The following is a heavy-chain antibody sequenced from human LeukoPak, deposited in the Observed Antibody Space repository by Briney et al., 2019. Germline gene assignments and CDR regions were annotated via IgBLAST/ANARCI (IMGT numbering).Heavy chain of an antibody. CDR3: ARDNPITAFDI. CDR1: GFTFSSYG. D-gene: IGHD5-12*01. V-gene: IGHV3-33*01. J-gene: IGHJ3*02. CDR2: IWYDGSNK. Sequence: GGSLRLSCAASGFTFSSYGMHWVRHAPGKGLEWVAVIWYDGSNKYYADSVKGRFTISRDNSKNTLYLQMNSLRAEDTAVYYCARDNPITAFDIWGQGTMVTVSS.